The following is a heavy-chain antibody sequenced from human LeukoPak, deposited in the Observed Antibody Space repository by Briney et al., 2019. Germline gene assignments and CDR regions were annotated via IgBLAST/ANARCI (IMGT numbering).Heavy chain of an antibody. Sequence: PAETLSLTCIVSGGSISRSSYYWGWIRQPPGKGPEWIGSISFSGNTYYNPSLNSRVTISIDTSKNHFSLRLSSVTAADTAVYYCARFSSGYNSYYYYGMDVWGQGTTVTVSS. D-gene: IGHD5-12*01. V-gene: IGHV4-39*02. CDR3: ARFSSGYNSYYYYGMDV. CDR1: GGSISRSSYY. CDR2: ISFSGNT. J-gene: IGHJ6*02.